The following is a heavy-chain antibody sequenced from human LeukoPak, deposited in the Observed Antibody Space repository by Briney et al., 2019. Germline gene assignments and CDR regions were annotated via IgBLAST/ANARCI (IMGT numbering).Heavy chain of an antibody. CDR3: ASAWLDSSGYYSPPEY. Sequence: SETLSLTCTVSGGSISGYYWSWIRQPPGKGLEWIGYIYYSGSTNYNPSLKSRVTISVDTSKNQFSLKLSSVTAADTAVYYCASAWLDSSGYYSPPEYWGQGTLVTVSS. CDR1: GGSISGYY. CDR2: IYYSGST. D-gene: IGHD3-22*01. V-gene: IGHV4-59*01. J-gene: IGHJ4*02.